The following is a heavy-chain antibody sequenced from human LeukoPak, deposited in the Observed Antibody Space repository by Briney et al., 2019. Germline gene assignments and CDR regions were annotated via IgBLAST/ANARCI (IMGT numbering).Heavy chain of an antibody. CDR2: IKSKTDGGTT. D-gene: IGHD6-13*01. CDR3: ARDSSSFPDAFDI. Sequence: GGSLRLSCAASGFTFSNAWMSWVRQAPGKGLEWVGRIKSKTDGGTTDYAAPVKGRFTISRDDSKNTLYLQMNSLRAEDTAVYYCARDSSSFPDAFDIWGQGTMVTVSS. CDR1: GFTFSNAW. J-gene: IGHJ3*02. V-gene: IGHV3-15*01.